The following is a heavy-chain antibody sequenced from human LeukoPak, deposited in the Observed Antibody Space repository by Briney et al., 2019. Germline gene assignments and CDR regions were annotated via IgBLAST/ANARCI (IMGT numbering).Heavy chain of an antibody. V-gene: IGHV4-61*02. CDR3: ARASSWYGSGYFQH. CDR2: IYTSGST. J-gene: IGHJ1*01. CDR1: GGSISSGSYY. D-gene: IGHD6-13*01. Sequence: SQTLSLTCTVSGGSISSGSYYWSWIRQPAGKGLEWIGRIYTSGSTNYNPSLKSRVTISVDTSKNQFSLKLSSVTAADTAVYYCARASSWYGSGYFQHWGQGTLVTVSS.